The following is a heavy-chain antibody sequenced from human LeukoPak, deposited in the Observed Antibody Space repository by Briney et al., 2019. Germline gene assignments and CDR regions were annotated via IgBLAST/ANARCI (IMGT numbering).Heavy chain of an antibody. CDR2: IYTSGST. D-gene: IGHD1-7*01. Sequence: SQTLSLTCTVSGGSISSGSYYWSWIRQPAGKGLEWIGRIYTSGSTNYNPSLKSRVTISVDTSKNQFSLKLSSVTAADTAVYYCARGAPRYNWNYLDYYYYMDVWGKGTTVTVSS. CDR3: ARGAPRYNWNYLDYYYYMDV. V-gene: IGHV4-61*02. J-gene: IGHJ6*03. CDR1: GGSISSGSYY.